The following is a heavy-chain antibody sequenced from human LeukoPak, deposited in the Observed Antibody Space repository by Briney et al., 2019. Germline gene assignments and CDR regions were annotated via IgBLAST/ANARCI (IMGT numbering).Heavy chain of an antibody. CDR2: IYYSGST. D-gene: IGHD5-18*01. J-gene: IGHJ4*02. V-gene: IGHV4-59*08. Sequence: PSETLSLTCTVSGGSISGNYWSWIRQPPGKGLEWIGYIYYSGSTNYNPSLKSRLTISVDTSKKQFSLKLSSVTAADTAVYYCARRGIQRWLPFDYWGQGTLVTVSS. CDR3: ARRGIQRWLPFDY. CDR1: GGSISGNY.